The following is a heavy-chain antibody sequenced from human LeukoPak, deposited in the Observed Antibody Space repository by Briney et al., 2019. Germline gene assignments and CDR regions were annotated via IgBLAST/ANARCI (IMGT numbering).Heavy chain of an antibody. CDR2: ISGSGGRT. CDR3: AREGGEQWDRFWSGYYTGYYYYYMDV. Sequence: PGGSLRLSCAASGFTFSIYGMNWVRQAPGKGLEWVSAISGSGGRTYNADSMKGRFTISRDNSKNTLYLQMNSLRVEDTAVYYCAREGGEQWDRFWSGYYTGYYYYYMDVWGKGTTVTVSS. V-gene: IGHV3-23*01. CDR1: GFTFSIYG. J-gene: IGHJ6*03. D-gene: IGHD3-3*01.